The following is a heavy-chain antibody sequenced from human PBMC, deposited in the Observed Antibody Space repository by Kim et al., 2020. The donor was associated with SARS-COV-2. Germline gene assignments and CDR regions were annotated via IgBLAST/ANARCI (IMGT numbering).Heavy chain of an antibody. CDR1: GFVFPYYT. V-gene: IGHV3-21*01. Sequence: GGSLRLSCEGSGFVFPYYTMTWVRRAPGKGLEWVASMSKDGGHTFYGDSMKGRVVISRDNAKRSVYLYMEKLKPEDTAVYYCVRDKYCGGECYPDYFESWGQGTLLPVSS. CDR2: MSKDGGHT. CDR3: VRDKYCGGECYPDYFES. D-gene: IGHD2-21*01. J-gene: IGHJ4*02.